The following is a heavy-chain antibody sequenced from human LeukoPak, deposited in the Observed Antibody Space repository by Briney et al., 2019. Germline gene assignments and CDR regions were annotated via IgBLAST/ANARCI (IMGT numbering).Heavy chain of an antibody. V-gene: IGHV4-39*07. CDR1: GASITSSNYY. D-gene: IGHD3-10*01. J-gene: IGHJ4*02. CDR2: IYYTGIT. Sequence: SETLSLTCTVSGASITSSNYYWLWLRQPPGKGLEWIGSIYYTGITYYNLSLKSRVTISVDTSKYQCSLKLSSVTAADTAVYYCARESYYGSGSYFYYFDYWGQGTLVTVSS. CDR3: ARESYYGSGSYFYYFDY.